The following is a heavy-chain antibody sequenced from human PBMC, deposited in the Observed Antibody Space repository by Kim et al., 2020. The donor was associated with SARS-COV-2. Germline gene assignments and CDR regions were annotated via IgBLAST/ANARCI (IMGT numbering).Heavy chain of an antibody. CDR1: GFTFTSSA. D-gene: IGHD3-16*01. Sequence: GGSLRLSCAASGFTFTSSAMSWVRQAPGKGLEWVSTITASDTTYYGDSVKGRFTISRDNSKNTAHLQMNSLRAEDTAVYYCAKMTFINSPSAYWGQGTLVTVSS. J-gene: IGHJ4*02. CDR2: ITASDTT. V-gene: IGHV3-23*01. CDR3: AKMTFINSPSAY.